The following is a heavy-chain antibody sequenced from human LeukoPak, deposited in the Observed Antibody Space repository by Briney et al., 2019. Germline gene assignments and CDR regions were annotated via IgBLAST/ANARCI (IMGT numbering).Heavy chain of an antibody. CDR2: IIPIFGTA. Sequence: SVTVSCKASGGTFSSYAISWVRQAPGQGPEWMGGIIPIFGTANYAQKFQGRVTITADESTSTAYMELSSLRSEDTAVYYCARDWGTWNYGMDVWGQGTTVTVSS. CDR3: ARDWGTWNYGMDV. V-gene: IGHV1-69*01. D-gene: IGHD3-16*01. CDR1: GGTFSSYA. J-gene: IGHJ6*02.